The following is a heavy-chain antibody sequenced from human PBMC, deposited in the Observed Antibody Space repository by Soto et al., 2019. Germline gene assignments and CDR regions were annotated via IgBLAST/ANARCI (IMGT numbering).Heavy chain of an antibody. Sequence: GSLKVSCKASGYTFTGYYMHWVRQAPGQKVEWMGWINPNSGGTNYAQKFQGWVTMTRDTSISTAYMELSRLRSDDTAVYYCARDLGYCSGGSSSSHFDYWGQGTLVTVSS. CDR3: ARDLGYCSGGSSSSHFDY. CDR2: INPNSGGT. D-gene: IGHD2-15*01. J-gene: IGHJ4*02. CDR1: GYTFTGYY. V-gene: IGHV1-2*04.